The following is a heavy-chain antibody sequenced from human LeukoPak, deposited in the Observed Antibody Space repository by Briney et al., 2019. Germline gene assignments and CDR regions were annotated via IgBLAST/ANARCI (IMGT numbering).Heavy chain of an antibody. CDR3: TRDHFA. D-gene: IGHD2/OR15-2a*01. J-gene: IGHJ5*02. CDR2: IKTKTYEETT. Sequence: GGSLRLSWAASGFTFNNAWMSWVRQAPGKGPEWIRHIKTKTYEETTQHAPPVKGRFTISRDDSESTLFLQMDSLTTEGTAVYYCTRDHFAWGEGTLVTVSS. CDR1: GFTFNNAW. V-gene: IGHV3-15*01.